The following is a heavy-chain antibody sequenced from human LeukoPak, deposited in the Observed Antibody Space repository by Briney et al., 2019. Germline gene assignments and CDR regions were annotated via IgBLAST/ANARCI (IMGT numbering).Heavy chain of an antibody. CDR1: GYTFTSYA. CDR2: LYPGAGTT. D-gene: IGHD2-15*01. V-gene: IGHV1-46*01. CDR3: AREYHGGQFDY. Sequence: ASVKVSCKASGYTFTSYAMHWVRQAPGQRLEWMGTLYPGAGTTTTSDAQKFQGRVIMTSDTSTSTVYMELSGLMYDDTAVYYCAREYHGGQFDYWGQGTLVTVSS. J-gene: IGHJ4*02.